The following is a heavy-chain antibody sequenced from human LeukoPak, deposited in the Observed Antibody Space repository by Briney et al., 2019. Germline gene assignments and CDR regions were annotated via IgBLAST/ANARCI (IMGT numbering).Heavy chain of an antibody. V-gene: IGHV3-53*01. J-gene: IGHJ3*02. D-gene: IGHD3-22*01. CDR2: IYSGGST. CDR1: GFTVSSNY. Sequence: PGGSLRLSCAASGFTVSSNYMSWVRQAPGKGLEWVSVIYSGGSTYYADSVKGRFTISRDNSKNTLYLQMNSLRAEDTAVYYCARASNYYDSSGYFINDAFDIWGQGTMVTVSS. CDR3: ARASNYYDSSGYFINDAFDI.